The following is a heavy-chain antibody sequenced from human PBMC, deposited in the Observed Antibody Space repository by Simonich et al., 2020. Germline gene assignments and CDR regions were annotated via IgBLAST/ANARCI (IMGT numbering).Heavy chain of an antibody. CDR3: ARARGDSSSWYFDY. D-gene: IGHD6-13*01. CDR1: GFTFSSYS. Sequence: EVQLVESGGGLVKPGGSLRLSCAASGFTFSSYSMNGVRQAPGKGRGWVSYIDSSSSYIYYANAVKGRFTISRDNAKNSLYLQMNSLRAEDTAVYYCARARGDSSSWYFDYWGQGTLVTVSS. J-gene: IGHJ4*02. CDR2: IDSSSSYI. V-gene: IGHV3-21*05.